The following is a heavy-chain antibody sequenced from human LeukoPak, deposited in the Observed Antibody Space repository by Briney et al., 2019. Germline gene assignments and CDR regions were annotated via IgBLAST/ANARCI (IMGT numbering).Heavy chain of an antibody. CDR3: ARGIAAAGTDWFDP. Sequence: ASVKVSCKTFGYTFTGYYMHWVRQAPLQGGVWMGWVNPKRGGTNYAQKFQGRVTMTRDTSISTAYMELSRLRSDDTAVYYCARGIAAAGTDWFDPWGQGTLVTVSS. D-gene: IGHD6-13*01. J-gene: IGHJ5*02. CDR1: GYTFTGYY. V-gene: IGHV1-2*02. CDR2: VNPKRGGT.